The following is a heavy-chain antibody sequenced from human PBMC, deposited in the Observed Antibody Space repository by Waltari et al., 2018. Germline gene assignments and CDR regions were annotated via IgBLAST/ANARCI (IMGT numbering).Heavy chain of an antibody. CDR3: ARARDYYDSSGYYRSAFDI. J-gene: IGHJ3*02. CDR2: IIPIFGTA. V-gene: IGHV1-69*01. CDR1: GGTFSSYA. Sequence: QVQLVQSGAEVKTPGSSVKVSCKASGGTFSSYAISWVRQAPGQGLEWMGGIIPIFGTANYAQKFQGRVTITADESTSTAYMELSSLRSEDTAVYYCARARDYYDSSGYYRSAFDIWGQGTMVTVSS. D-gene: IGHD3-22*01.